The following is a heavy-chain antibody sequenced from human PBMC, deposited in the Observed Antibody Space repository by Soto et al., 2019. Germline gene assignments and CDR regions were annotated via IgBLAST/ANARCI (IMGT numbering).Heavy chain of an antibody. CDR3: ARVGTGNGYRGAFDI. CDR1: GFTFSSYG. V-gene: IGHV3-33*01. D-gene: IGHD2-8*02. J-gene: IGHJ3*02. CDR2: IWYDGSNK. Sequence: QVQLVESGGGVVQPGRSLRLSCAASGFTFSSYGMHWVRQAPGKGLEWVAVIWYDGSNKYYADSVKGRFTISRDNSKNTLYLQMNSLRAEDTAVYYCARVGTGNGYRGAFDIWGQGTMVTVSS.